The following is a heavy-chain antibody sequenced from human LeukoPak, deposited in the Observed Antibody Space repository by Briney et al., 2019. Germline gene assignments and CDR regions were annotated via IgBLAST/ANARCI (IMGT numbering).Heavy chain of an antibody. Sequence: ASVKVSCKAFGYTFTSNYMHWVRQAPGQGPEWMGVISPSGGSTTYAQKFQGRVTMTRDMSTSTVYMELSSLRSEDTAVYYCTRESGEVGSSWLDYWGQGTLVTVSS. D-gene: IGHD6-13*01. CDR3: TRESGEVGSSWLDY. CDR2: ISPSGGST. CDR1: GYTFTSNY. V-gene: IGHV1-46*01. J-gene: IGHJ4*02.